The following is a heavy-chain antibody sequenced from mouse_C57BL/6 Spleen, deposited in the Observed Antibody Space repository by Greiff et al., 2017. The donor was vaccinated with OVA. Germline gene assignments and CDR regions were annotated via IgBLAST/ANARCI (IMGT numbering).Heavy chain of an antibody. CDR1: GYTFTSYW. CDR2: IYPGDGDT. D-gene: IGHD1-1*01. V-gene: IGHV1-55*01. Sequence: QVQLQQPGAELVKPGASVKMSCKASGYTFTSYWITWVKQRPGQGLEWIGDIYPGDGDTNYNGKFKGKATLTADKSSSTAYMQLSSLTSEDSAVYFCAEEGITTVVANWGQGTTLTVSS. J-gene: IGHJ2*01. CDR3: AEEGITTVVAN.